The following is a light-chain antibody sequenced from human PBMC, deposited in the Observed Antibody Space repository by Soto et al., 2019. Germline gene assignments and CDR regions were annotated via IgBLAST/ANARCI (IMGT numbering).Light chain of an antibody. V-gene: IGKV3-20*01. Sequence: EIVLTQSPGTLSLSPGERVTLSCRASQSVSSYYLAWYQQKPGQAPRLLIYGASSRATGIPDRFSGSGSGTDFTLTISSLEPEDFAVYYCQQYGSSLYTFGQGTKLEIK. CDR3: QQYGSSLYT. CDR2: GAS. CDR1: QSVSSYY. J-gene: IGKJ2*01.